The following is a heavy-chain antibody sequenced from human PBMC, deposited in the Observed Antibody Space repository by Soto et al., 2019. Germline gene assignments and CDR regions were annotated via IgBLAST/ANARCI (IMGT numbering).Heavy chain of an antibody. CDR2: INRDGSET. CDR3: AREVGAGLN. V-gene: IGHV3-74*01. Sequence: DVQLVESGGGLVQPGGSLRLSCAASGFTFSNYWIHWVRQTPGKGLVWVSRINRDGSETGYADSVKGRFTISRDNAKNKIYLQMNSLRAEDTAVYYCAREVGAGLNWGQGILVTVSS. J-gene: IGHJ4*02. D-gene: IGHD1-26*01. CDR1: GFTFSNYW.